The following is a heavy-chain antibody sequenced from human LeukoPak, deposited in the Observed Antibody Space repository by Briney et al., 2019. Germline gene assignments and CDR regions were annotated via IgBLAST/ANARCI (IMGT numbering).Heavy chain of an antibody. D-gene: IGHD3-22*01. CDR1: GGSFSGYY. Sequence: SETLSLTCAVSGGSFSGYYWNWVRQPPGKGLEWIGEINHSGSTNYNPSLKSRVTISVDTSKNQFSLKLSSVTAADTAVYYCARSLRLIHYDYYYGMDVWGKGTTVTVSS. CDR2: INHSGST. V-gene: IGHV4-34*01. CDR3: ARSLRLIHYDYYYGMDV. J-gene: IGHJ6*04.